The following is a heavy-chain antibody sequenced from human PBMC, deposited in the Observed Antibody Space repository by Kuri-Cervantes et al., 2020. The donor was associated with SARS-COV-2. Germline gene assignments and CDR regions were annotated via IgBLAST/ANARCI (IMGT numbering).Heavy chain of an antibody. V-gene: IGHV3-7*01. CDR3: ARAYGDYVFREGLDS. Sequence: ETLSLTCAASGFTFSSYWMSWVRQAPGKGLEWVANIKQDGSEKYYVDSVKGRFTISRDNAKNPLYLQMNSLRVEDTALYYCARAYGDYVFREGLDSWGQGTLVTVSS. J-gene: IGHJ4*02. CDR2: IKQDGSEK. D-gene: IGHD4-17*01. CDR1: GFTFSSYW.